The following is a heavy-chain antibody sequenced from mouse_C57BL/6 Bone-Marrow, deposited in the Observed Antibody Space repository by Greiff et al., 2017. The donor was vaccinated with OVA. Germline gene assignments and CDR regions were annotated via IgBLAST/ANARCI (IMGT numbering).Heavy chain of an antibody. CDR2: ISDGGSYT. D-gene: IGHD3-2*02. Sequence: EVQRVESGGGLVKPGGSLKLSCAASGFTFSSYAMSWVRQTPEKRLEWVATISDGGSYTYYPDNVKGRFTISRDNAKNNLYLQMSHLKSEDTAMYYCASQTAQATWNAYWGQGTLVTVSA. CDR1: GFTFSSYA. CDR3: ASQTAQATWNAY. V-gene: IGHV5-4*01. J-gene: IGHJ3*01.